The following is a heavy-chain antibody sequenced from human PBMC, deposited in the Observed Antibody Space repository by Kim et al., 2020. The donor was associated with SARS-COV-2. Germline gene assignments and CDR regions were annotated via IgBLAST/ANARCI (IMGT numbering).Heavy chain of an antibody. V-gene: IGHV4-39*07. J-gene: IGHJ5*02. D-gene: IGHD1-26*01. CDR3: ARAIVGALGWFDP. CDR1: GGSITSSSYY. Sequence: SETLSLTCTVSGGSITSSSYYWGWIRQPPGKGLEWIGNIYYSGNTFYNPSLKSRATISLDTSKNQFSLKLSSVTAADTAIFYCARAIVGALGWFDPWGQGALVTVSS. CDR2: IYYSGNT.